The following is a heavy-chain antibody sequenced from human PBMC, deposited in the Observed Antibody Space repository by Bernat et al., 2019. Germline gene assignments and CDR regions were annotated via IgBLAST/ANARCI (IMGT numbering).Heavy chain of an antibody. CDR1: GYTFTSYG. V-gene: IGHV1-18*04. CDR3: ARGGITMVRGLRLEANNWFDP. Sequence: QAQLVQSGAEVKKPGASVKVSCKASGYTFTSYGISWVRQAPGQGLEWMGWISAYNGNTNFAQKLQGRVTMTTDTSTSTAYMELRSLRSDDTAVYYCARGGITMVRGLRLEANNWFDPWGQGTLVTVSS. CDR2: ISAYNGNT. D-gene: IGHD3-10*01. J-gene: IGHJ5*02.